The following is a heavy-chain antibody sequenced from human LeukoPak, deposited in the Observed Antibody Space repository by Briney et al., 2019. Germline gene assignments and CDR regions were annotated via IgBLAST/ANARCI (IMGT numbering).Heavy chain of an antibody. D-gene: IGHD6-19*01. CDR3: ARLSSGWQLGVDY. CDR1: GFTFTSHD. V-gene: IGHV1-8*01. J-gene: IGHJ4*02. CDR2: MTPNSGNT. Sequence: ASVTVSCKASGFTFTSHDINWVRQAPGQGLEWMGWMTPNSGNTGYAQKFQGRVTMTRNTSISTAYMELSSLRSEDTAVYYCARLSSGWQLGVDYWGQGTLVTVSS.